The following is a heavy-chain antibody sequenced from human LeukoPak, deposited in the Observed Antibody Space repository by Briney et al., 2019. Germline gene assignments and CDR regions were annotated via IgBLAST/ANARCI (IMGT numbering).Heavy chain of an antibody. V-gene: IGHV3-30*04. Sequence: GGSLRLSCAASGFTFSSYAMHWVRQAPGKGLEWVAVISYDGSNKYYADSVKGRFTISRDNSKNTLYLQMNSLRAEDTAVYYCARGRSYWYAFDIWGQGTMVTVSS. CDR3: ARGRSYWYAFDI. J-gene: IGHJ3*02. D-gene: IGHD2-21*01. CDR1: GFTFSSYA. CDR2: ISYDGSNK.